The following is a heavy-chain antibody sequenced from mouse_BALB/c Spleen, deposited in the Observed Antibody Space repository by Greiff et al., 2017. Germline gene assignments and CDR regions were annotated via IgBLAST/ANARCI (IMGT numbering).Heavy chain of an antibody. V-gene: IGHV1S81*02. CDR2: INPSNGRT. D-gene: IGHD1-1*01. J-gene: IGHJ3*01. Sequence: QVQLQQSGAELVRPGASVKLSCKASGYTFTSYWINWVKQRPGQGLEWIGEINPSNGRTNYNEKFKSKATLTVDKSSSTAYMQLSSLTSEDSAVYYCARSVGGFAYWGQGTLVTVSA. CDR3: ARSVGGFAY. CDR1: GYTFTSYW.